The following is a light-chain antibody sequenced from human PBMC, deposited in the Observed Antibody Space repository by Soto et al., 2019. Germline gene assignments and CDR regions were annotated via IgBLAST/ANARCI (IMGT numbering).Light chain of an antibody. V-gene: IGLV2-14*01. Sequence: QSVLTQPASVSGSPGQSITISCTGTSSDVGGYNCVSWYQQHPGKAPKLMIYEVSNRPSGVSNRFSGSKSGNTASLTISGLQAEDEADYYCSSYTSRSTLDYVFGSGTKLTVL. CDR1: SSDVGGYNC. CDR2: EVS. J-gene: IGLJ1*01. CDR3: SSYTSRSTLDYV.